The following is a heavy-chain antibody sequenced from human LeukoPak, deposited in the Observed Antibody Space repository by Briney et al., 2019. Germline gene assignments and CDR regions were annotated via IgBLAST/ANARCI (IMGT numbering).Heavy chain of an antibody. CDR2: IYYSGST. CDR3: AREHIGRYYYYMDV. J-gene: IGHJ6*03. CDR1: GGSISSGGYY. V-gene: IGHV4-31*03. Sequence: PSETLSLTCTVSGGSISSGGYYWSWIRQHPGKGLEWIGYIYYSGSTYYNPSLKSRVTISVDTSKNQFSLKPSSVTAADTAVYYCAREHIGRYYYYMDVWGKGTRVTVSS. D-gene: IGHD5-12*01.